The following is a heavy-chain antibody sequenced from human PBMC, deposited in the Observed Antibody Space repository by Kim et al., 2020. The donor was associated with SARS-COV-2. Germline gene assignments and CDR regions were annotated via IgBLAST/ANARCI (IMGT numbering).Heavy chain of an antibody. CDR1: GGSISSGGYY. V-gene: IGHV4-31*03. CDR2: IYYSGST. J-gene: IGHJ6*02. D-gene: IGHD4-17*01. Sequence: SETLSLTCTVSGGSISSGGYYWSWIRQHPGKGLEWIGYIYYSGSTYYNPSLKSRVTISVDTSKNQFSLKLSSVTAADTAVYYCARVRTTVTAKYYYYYGMDVWGPGTTVTVSS. CDR3: ARVRTTVTAKYYYYYGMDV.